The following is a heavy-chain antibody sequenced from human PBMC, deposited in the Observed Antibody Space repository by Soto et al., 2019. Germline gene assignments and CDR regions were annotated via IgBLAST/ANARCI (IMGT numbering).Heavy chain of an antibody. CDR1: GFTFSSYS. CDR2: ISSSSSYI. CDR3: ARDSAYGGGDCFFIEYYYYSYGEV. Sequence: EVQLVESGGGLVKPGGSLRLSCAASGFTFSSYSMNWVRQAPGKGLEWVSSISSSSSYIYYADSVKGRFTISRDNAKNSLYLKKNGRRAEDTVVYYCARDSAYGGGDCFFIEYYYYSYGEVGGKGPPAPVPS. V-gene: IGHV3-21*01. J-gene: IGHJ6*03. D-gene: IGHD2-21*01.